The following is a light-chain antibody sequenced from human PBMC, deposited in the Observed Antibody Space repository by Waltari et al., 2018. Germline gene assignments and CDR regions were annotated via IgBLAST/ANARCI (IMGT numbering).Light chain of an antibody. V-gene: IGLV3-27*01. Sequence: SYELTQPSSVSVSPGQTARITCSGDVLAKKYARWFQQKPGQAPELVIYKDSERPSGIPERFSGSSSGTTVTLTISGAQVEDEADYYCYSAADNNVVFGGGTKLTVL. J-gene: IGLJ2*01. CDR3: YSAADNNVV. CDR1: VLAKKY. CDR2: KDS.